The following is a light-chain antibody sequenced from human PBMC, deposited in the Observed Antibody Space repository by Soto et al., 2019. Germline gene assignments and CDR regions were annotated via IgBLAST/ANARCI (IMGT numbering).Light chain of an antibody. Sequence: DIPMTQSPSTVSASVGDAVTITCRASQSISTWLAWYQQKPGKAPNLLIYDASTLESGGPSGFSGSGSWKEFTLTISSLQPDDSATYYCQQYNSYPYTFGQGTKLEIK. CDR1: QSISTW. V-gene: IGKV1-5*01. CDR2: DAS. CDR3: QQYNSYPYT. J-gene: IGKJ2*01.